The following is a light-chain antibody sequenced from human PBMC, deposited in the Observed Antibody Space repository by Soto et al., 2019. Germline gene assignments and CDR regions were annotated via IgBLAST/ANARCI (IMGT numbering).Light chain of an antibody. Sequence: EILLTQSPGTLSLSPGQRATLSCRTSQSLSGNYLAWYQQKPGQAPRLLIYGASTRATGIPDRFSGSGSGTDFTLTISSLEPEDFATYYCQHYNSYPGTFGQGTKVEI. V-gene: IGKV3-20*01. CDR3: QHYNSYPGT. CDR1: QSLSGNY. J-gene: IGKJ1*01. CDR2: GAS.